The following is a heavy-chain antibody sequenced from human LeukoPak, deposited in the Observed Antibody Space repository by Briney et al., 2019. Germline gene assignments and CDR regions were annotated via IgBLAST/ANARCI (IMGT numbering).Heavy chain of an antibody. CDR3: ALRYCTSTSCYPYFDY. CDR2: INNDGSST. Sequence: GGSLRLSCAASGFTFNSYWMHWVRQAPGKGLVWASRINNDGSSTNYADSVKGRFTTSRANAKNTLYLQMNSLRAEDTAVYYCALRYCTSTSCYPYFDYWGQGTVVTVSS. V-gene: IGHV3-74*01. J-gene: IGHJ4*02. CDR1: GFTFNSYW. D-gene: IGHD2-2*01.